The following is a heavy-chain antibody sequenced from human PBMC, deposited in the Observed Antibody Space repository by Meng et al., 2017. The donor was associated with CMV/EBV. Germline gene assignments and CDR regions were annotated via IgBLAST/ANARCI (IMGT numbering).Heavy chain of an antibody. Sequence: QVQRKQWGAGLLMPPETRSLTWAVYGGSFSGYYWSWIRQPPGKGLEWIGEINHSGSTNYNPSLKSRVTISVDTSKNQFSLKLSSVTAADTAVYYCARGVGATGKADYWGQGTLVTVSS. CDR1: GGSFSGYY. V-gene: IGHV4-34*01. J-gene: IGHJ4*02. D-gene: IGHD1-26*01. CDR2: INHSGST. CDR3: ARGVGATGKADY.